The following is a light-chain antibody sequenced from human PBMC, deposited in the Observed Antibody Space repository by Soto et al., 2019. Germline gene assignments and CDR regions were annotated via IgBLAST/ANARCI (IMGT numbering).Light chain of an antibody. V-gene: IGKV1-5*03. CDR1: QSINNG. J-gene: IGKJ1*01. CDR3: QQYNSYSWT. CDR2: KAS. Sequence: DNQMTQSPSTLSASVGDRVTITCRASQSINNGLAWYQQKPGKAPKLLIYKASTLESGVPSRFSGSGSGTEFTLTISSLQPDDFAIYYCQQYNSYSWTFGQGTKVDIK.